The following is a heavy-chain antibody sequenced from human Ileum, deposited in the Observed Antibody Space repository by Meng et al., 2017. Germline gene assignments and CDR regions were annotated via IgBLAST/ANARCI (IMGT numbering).Heavy chain of an antibody. V-gene: IGHV1-18*01. D-gene: IGHD5-12*01. CDR3: AKDSVATATQFDS. Sequence: QVQLVQSGAEVKKPGASVTVSCKASGYTFTDYGISWVRQAPGQRLQWLGWVSGYSGQSHYAQRVQDRVAMTTDTSTNTAYMELRSLRSDDTAVYYCAKDSVATATQFDSWGQGTLVTCSS. CDR1: GYTFTDYG. J-gene: IGHJ4*02. CDR2: VSGYSGQS.